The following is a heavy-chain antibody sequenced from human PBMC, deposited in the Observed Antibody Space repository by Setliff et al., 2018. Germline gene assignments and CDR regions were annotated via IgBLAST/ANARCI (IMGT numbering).Heavy chain of an antibody. CDR3: ATEKFPGDWGDY. D-gene: IGHD2-21*01. V-gene: IGHV1-18*01. CDR2: ISVYNGKT. J-gene: IGHJ4*02. Sequence: AASVKVSCKASGYTFTSYGFSWVRQAPGQGLEWMGWISVYNGKTKCAQKFQGRVTMTTDTSTRTAYMEVTSLRSDDTAVYYCATEKFPGDWGDYWGQGTLVTVSS. CDR1: GYTFTSYG.